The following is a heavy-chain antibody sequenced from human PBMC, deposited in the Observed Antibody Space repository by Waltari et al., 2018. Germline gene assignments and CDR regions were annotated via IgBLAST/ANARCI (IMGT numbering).Heavy chain of an antibody. CDR2: ISGSGGSN. Sequence: EVQLVESGGGLVQPGGSLRLSCAASGFTFSSYAMSWVRQAPGKGLECVASISGSGGSNYYAVSVKGRFTIARDNSKNTLYLQMNSLRAEDTAVYYCARDHDYGDYGFDYWGQGTLVTVSS. V-gene: IGHV3-23*04. J-gene: IGHJ4*02. CDR1: GFTFSSYA. CDR3: ARDHDYGDYGFDY. D-gene: IGHD4-17*01.